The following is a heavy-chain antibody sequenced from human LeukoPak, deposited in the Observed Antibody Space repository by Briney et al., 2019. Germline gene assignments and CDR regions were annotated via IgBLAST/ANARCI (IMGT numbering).Heavy chain of an antibody. CDR3: ARDRGLGWFSPNSFDP. V-gene: IGHV4-61*02. CDR1: GGSISSGSYY. J-gene: IGHJ5*02. Sequence: SETLSLTCTVSGGSISSGSYYWSWIRQPAGKGLEWIGRIYTSGSTNYNPSLKSRVTISVDTSKNQFSLKLSSVTAADTAVYYCARDRGLGWFSPNSFDPWGQGTLVTVSS. CDR2: IYTSGST. D-gene: IGHD2-15*01.